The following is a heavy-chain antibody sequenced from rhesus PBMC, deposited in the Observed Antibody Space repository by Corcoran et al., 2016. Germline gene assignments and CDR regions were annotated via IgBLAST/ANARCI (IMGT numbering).Heavy chain of an antibody. CDR3: TRDKSGGFDY. CDR2: ISPYNGNK. V-gene: IGHV1-180*01. J-gene: IGHJ4*01. CDR1: GYSFTTHY. Sequence: QVQLVQSGGEIKQPGASVKLSCKASGYSFTTHYIHWVRQAPGQGLEWIRQISPYNGNKHYAQTFQGRVTITTDTSTSTAYMALSSLRSEDTAVYYCTRDKSGGFDYWGQGVLVTVSS.